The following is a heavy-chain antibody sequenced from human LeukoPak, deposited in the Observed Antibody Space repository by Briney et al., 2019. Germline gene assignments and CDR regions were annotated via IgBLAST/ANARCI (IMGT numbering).Heavy chain of an antibody. CDR1: GFTFSDNL. Sequence: GGSLRLSCAASGFTFSDNLMTWVRQAPGKGLEWVATIKQDGSEKYYVDSVRGRFAISRVNAEISLFLQMNSLRTEDTAVYHCTKGGYATSWYWIYWGQGTLVTVSS. CDR2: IKQDGSEK. D-gene: IGHD2-2*01. V-gene: IGHV3-7*03. J-gene: IGHJ4*02. CDR3: TKGGYATSWYWIY.